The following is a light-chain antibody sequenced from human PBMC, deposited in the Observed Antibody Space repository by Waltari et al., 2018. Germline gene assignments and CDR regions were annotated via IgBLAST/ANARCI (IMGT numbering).Light chain of an antibody. CDR2: GAS. CDR1: QSVSSK. CDR3: QQYSYWPRT. V-gene: IGKV3-15*01. Sequence: TVLTQSTATLSVSPGESATLSCRASQSVSSKLAWYQQKPGQAPRLLIYGASTRATDIPARFSGGGSGTEFTLIISSLQSEDFAVYYCQQYSYWPRTFGRGTKVEIK. J-gene: IGKJ1*01.